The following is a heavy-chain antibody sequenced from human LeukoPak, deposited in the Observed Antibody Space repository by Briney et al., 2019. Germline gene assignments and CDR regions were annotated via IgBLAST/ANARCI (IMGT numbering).Heavy chain of an antibody. J-gene: IGHJ6*02. V-gene: IGHV4-39*01. CDR2: IYYSGST. D-gene: IGHD2-15*01. CDR1: GGSISSYY. CDR3: ARQGYCSGGSCYSPYYYGMDV. Sequence: SETLSLTCTVSGGSISSYYWSWIRQPPGKGLEWIGSIYYSGSTYYNPSLKSRVTISVDTSKNQFSLKLSSVTAADTAVYYCARQGYCSGGSCYSPYYYGMDVWGQGTTVTVSS.